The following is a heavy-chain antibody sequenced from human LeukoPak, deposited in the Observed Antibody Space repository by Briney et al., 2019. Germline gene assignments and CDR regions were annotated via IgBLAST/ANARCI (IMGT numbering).Heavy chain of an antibody. J-gene: IGHJ4*02. CDR3: AREHDFWSGYIDY. D-gene: IGHD3-3*01. CDR1: GFTFSSYW. CDR2: IKQDGSEK. Sequence: VGSLRLSCAASGFTFSSYWMSWVRQAPGKGLEWVANIKQDGSEKYYVDSVKGRFTISRDNAKNSLYLQMNSLRAEDTAVYYCAREHDFWSGYIDYWGQGTLVTVSS. V-gene: IGHV3-7*01.